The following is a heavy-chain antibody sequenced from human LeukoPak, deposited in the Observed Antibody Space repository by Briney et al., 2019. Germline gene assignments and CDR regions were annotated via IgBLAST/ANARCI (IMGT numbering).Heavy chain of an antibody. V-gene: IGHV3-30*03. D-gene: IGHD2-21*02. CDR1: EFTFRSYD. Sequence: PGRSLRLSCVASEFTFRSYDMHWVRQAPGKGLEWVAVISYDGSNKDYADSVKGRFSISRDNSKNTLYLQMNSLRSEDTAVYYCARATNIPVTAGGNFDYWGQGTLVTVSS. CDR2: ISYDGSNK. J-gene: IGHJ4*02. CDR3: ARATNIPVTAGGNFDY.